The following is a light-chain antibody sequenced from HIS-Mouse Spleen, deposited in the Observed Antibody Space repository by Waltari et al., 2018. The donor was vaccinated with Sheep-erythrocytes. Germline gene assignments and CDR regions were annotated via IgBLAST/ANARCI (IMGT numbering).Light chain of an antibody. J-gene: IGLJ1*01. CDR3: CSYAGSYTHV. V-gene: IGLV2-11*01. Sequence: QSALTQPPSVSGSPGQSVTISCTGTSSDVGRYNFVSWYQQHPGKAPKLMIYEGSKRPSGVPDRFSGSKSGNTASLTISGLQAEDEADYYCCSYAGSYTHVFGTGTKLTVL. CDR2: EGS. CDR1: SSDVGRYNF.